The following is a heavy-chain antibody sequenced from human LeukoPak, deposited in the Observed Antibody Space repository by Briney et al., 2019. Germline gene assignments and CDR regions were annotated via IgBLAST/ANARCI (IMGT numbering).Heavy chain of an antibody. J-gene: IGHJ5*02. CDR2: VIPIFGTA. CDR3: ASAIVLMGYAAFDP. V-gene: IGHV1-69*01. CDR1: RGTFSRYA. Sequence: SVKVSCKASRGTFSRYAISGVRQAPGQGLEWVGGVIPIFGTANYAQKFQGRVSITADESTSTAYMELSSLRSEDTVVYYCASAIVLMGYAAFDPWGQGTLVTVSS. D-gene: IGHD2-8*01.